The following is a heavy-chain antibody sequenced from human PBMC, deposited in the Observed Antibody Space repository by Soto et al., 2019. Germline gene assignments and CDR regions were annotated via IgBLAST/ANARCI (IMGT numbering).Heavy chain of an antibody. CDR1: GFTFSSYG. D-gene: IGHD2-21*02. V-gene: IGHV3-7*01. CDR3: AREGMTAAADYYYYYGMDG. CDR2: IKQDGSEK. Sequence: EVQLVESGGGLVQPGGSLRLSCAASGFTFSSYGMSWVRQAPGKGLEWVANIKQDGSEKYYVDSVKGRFTISRDNAKNSLYLKRNSLRAKDTAVYSWAREGMTAAADYYYYYGMDGWGQGTTVTVS. J-gene: IGHJ6*02.